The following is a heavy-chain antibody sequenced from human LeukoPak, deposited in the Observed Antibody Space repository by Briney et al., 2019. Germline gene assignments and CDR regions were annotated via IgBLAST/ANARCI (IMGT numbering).Heavy chain of an antibody. V-gene: IGHV4-34*01. CDR1: GDSISSDY. D-gene: IGHD6-6*01. Sequence: SETLSLTCTVSGDSISSDYWSWIRQPPGKGLEWIGEINHSGSTDYNPSLKSRVTISVDTSKNQFSLKLSSVTAADTAVYYCAKTPTALVRGGYYFDNWGQGTLVTVSS. CDR2: INHSGST. J-gene: IGHJ4*02. CDR3: AKTPTALVRGGYYFDN.